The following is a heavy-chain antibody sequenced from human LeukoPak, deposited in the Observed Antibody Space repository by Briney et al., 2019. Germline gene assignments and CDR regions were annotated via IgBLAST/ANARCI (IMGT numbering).Heavy chain of an antibody. J-gene: IGHJ4*02. D-gene: IGHD3-3*01. V-gene: IGHV3-30*18. Sequence: GGSLRLSCAASGFTFSSYGMHWVRQAPGKRLEWVAVISYDGSNKYYADSVKGRFTISRDNSKNTLYLQMNSLRAEDTAVYYCAKDYEKAFDYWGQGTLVTVSS. CDR1: GFTFSSYG. CDR3: AKDYEKAFDY. CDR2: ISYDGSNK.